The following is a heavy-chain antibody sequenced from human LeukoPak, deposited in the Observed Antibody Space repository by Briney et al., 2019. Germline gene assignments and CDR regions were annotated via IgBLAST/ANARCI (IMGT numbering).Heavy chain of an antibody. V-gene: IGHV4-30-4*08. CDR1: GGSISSGDYY. CDR2: IYYSGST. Sequence: SETLSPTCTVSGGSISSGDYYWSWIRQPPGKGLEWIGYIYYSGSTYYNPSLKSRVTISVDTSKNQFSLKLSSVTAADTAVYYCARVPSDATFDYWGQGTLVTVSS. J-gene: IGHJ4*02. CDR3: ARVPSDATFDY.